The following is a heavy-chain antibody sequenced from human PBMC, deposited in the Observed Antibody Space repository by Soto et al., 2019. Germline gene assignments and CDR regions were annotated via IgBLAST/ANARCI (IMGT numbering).Heavy chain of an antibody. D-gene: IGHD5-12*01. CDR1: GGTFSSYA. Sequence: QVQLVQSGAEVRQPASSVKVSCKTSGGTFSSYAISWVRQAPGQGLEWMGGIVPIVDTSTYAQKFQGRVTITADESSSTACLELSSLRSDDTAIYHCVRVVAVPGYPDNWGQGTLVTVSS. J-gene: IGHJ4*02. V-gene: IGHV1-69*12. CDR3: VRVVAVPGYPDN. CDR2: IVPIVDTS.